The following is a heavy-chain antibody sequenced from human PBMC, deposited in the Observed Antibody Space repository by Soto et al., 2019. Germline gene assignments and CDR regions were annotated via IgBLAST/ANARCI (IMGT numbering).Heavy chain of an antibody. V-gene: IGHV3-30-3*01. CDR1: GFTFSSYA. J-gene: IGHJ4*02. CDR3: ASSGIVVVLIPPDY. Sequence: QVQLVESGGGVVQPGRSLRLSCAASGFTFSSYAMHWVRQAPGKGLEWVAVISYDGSNKYYADSVKGRFTISRDNSKNTLYLEMNSLRAEDTAVYYCASSGIVVVLIPPDYWGQGTLVTVSS. D-gene: IGHD3-22*01. CDR2: ISYDGSNK.